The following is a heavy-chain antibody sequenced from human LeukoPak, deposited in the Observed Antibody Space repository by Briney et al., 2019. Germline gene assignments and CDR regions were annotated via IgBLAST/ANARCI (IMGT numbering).Heavy chain of an antibody. CDR3: ARKRGYSGYDPFDYFDY. CDR2: IYYSGSI. CDR1: GGSISSGDYY. Sequence: SETLSLTCTVSGGSISSGDYYWSWIRQPPGKGLEWIGYIYYSGSIYYNPSLKSRVTISVDTSKNQFSLRLSSVTAADTAVYYCARKRGYSGYDPFDYFDYWGQGTLVTVSS. D-gene: IGHD5-12*01. V-gene: IGHV4-30-4*01. J-gene: IGHJ4*02.